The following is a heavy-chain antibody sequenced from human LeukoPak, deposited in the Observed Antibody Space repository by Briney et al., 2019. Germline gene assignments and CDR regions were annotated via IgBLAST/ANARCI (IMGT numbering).Heavy chain of an antibody. J-gene: IGHJ4*02. CDR1: GYTFTGYY. Sequence: ASVKVSCKASGYTFTGYYMHWVRQAPGQGLEWMGWINPNSGGTNYAQKFQGRVTMTRDTSISTAYMELSRLRSDDTAVYYCARARAFAVAEALFDYWGQGTLVTVSS. V-gene: IGHV1-2*02. CDR2: INPNSGGT. D-gene: IGHD6-19*01. CDR3: ARARAFAVAEALFDY.